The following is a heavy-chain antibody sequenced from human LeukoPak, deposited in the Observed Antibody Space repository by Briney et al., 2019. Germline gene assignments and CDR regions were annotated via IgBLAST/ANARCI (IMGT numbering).Heavy chain of an antibody. J-gene: IGHJ4*02. Sequence: GGSLRLSCAASGFTFNWMSWFRQAPGKGLEWVAYIKKTGSETYYVDSVKGRFTITRDNTRSSLFLQMYSLRAEDTAVYFCAREDGYCSGGNCYSYFDSWGQGTLVTVSS. CDR3: AREDGYCSGGNCYSYFDS. V-gene: IGHV3-7*01. CDR1: GFTFNW. CDR2: IKKTGSET. D-gene: IGHD2-15*01.